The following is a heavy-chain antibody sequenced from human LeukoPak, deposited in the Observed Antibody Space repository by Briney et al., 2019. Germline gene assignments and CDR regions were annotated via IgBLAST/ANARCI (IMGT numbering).Heavy chain of an antibody. CDR1: GYTFTGYY. CDR3: GREQGSNWFDP. D-gene: IGHD6-6*01. Sequence: GASVKVSCKASGYTFTGYYMHWVRQAPGQGLEWMGWVNPNSGGTNYAQKFQGRVTMTRDPSISTAYMELSRLRSDDTAVYYCGREQGSNWFDPWGQGTLVTVSS. J-gene: IGHJ5*02. CDR2: VNPNSGGT. V-gene: IGHV1-2*02.